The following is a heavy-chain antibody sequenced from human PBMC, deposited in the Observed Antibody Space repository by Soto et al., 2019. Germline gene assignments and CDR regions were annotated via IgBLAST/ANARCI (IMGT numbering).Heavy chain of an antibody. CDR1: GGSFSGYY. D-gene: IGHD5-18*01. Sequence: QVQLQQWGAGLLKPSETLSLTCAVYGGSFSGYYWSWIRQPPGKGLEWIGEINHSGSTNYNPSLKSRVTISVDTSKNQFSLKLSAVTAADTAVYYCARGPSWIQLWRQSGSFDYWCQGTLVIFAS. J-gene: IGHJ4*02. CDR3: ARGPSWIQLWRQSGSFDY. V-gene: IGHV4-34*01. CDR2: INHSGST.